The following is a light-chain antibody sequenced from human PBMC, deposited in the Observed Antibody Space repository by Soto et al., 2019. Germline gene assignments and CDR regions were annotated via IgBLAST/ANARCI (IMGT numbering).Light chain of an antibody. Sequence: DIQMTQSPSSVSASVGDRVTITCRASQGISSWLAWYQQKPGKAPNLLIYAASSLQSGVPSRFSGSGSGTYFTLTISCLQPEDFPPYFCQQPARLPSTLGGGAKV. J-gene: IGKJ4*01. V-gene: IGKV1-12*02. CDR3: QQPARLPST. CDR2: AAS. CDR1: QGISSW.